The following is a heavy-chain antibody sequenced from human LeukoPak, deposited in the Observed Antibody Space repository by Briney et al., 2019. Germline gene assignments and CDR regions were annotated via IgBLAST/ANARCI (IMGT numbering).Heavy chain of an antibody. CDR3: ARGSYDSSGYYWYFDL. V-gene: IGHV1-8*01. Sequence: GASVKVSCKASGYTFTSYDINWVRQATGQGLEWMGWMNPNSGNTGYAQKFQGRVTMTRNTSISTAYMELSSLRSEDTAVYYCARGSYDSSGYYWYFDLWGRGTLVTVSS. CDR1: GYTFTSYD. CDR2: MNPNSGNT. D-gene: IGHD3-22*01. J-gene: IGHJ2*01.